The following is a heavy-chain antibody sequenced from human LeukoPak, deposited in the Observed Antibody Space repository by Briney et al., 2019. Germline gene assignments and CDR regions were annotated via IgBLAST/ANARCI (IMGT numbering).Heavy chain of an antibody. J-gene: IGHJ3*02. Sequence: SETLSLTCAVYGGSLSGYYWSWIRQPPGKGLEWIGEINHSGSANYNPSLKSRVTISVDTSKNQFSLKLSSVTAADTAVYYCARVASSREVDAFDIWGQGTMVTVSS. D-gene: IGHD6-6*01. CDR3: ARVASSREVDAFDI. CDR1: GGSLSGYY. V-gene: IGHV4-34*01. CDR2: INHSGSA.